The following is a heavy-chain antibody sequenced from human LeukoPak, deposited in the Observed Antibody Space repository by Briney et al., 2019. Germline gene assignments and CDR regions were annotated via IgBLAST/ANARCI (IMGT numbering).Heavy chain of an antibody. V-gene: IGHV3-48*03. CDR3: ATLGHDYGDY. D-gene: IGHD3-16*01. CDR1: GFTFSSYE. CDR2: ISSSGSTI. Sequence: GGSLRLSCAASGFTFSSYEMNWVRQAPGKGLEWVSYISSSGSTIYYADSVKGRFTISRDNAKNSLYLQMNSLRAEDTAVYYCATLGHDYGDYWGQGTLVTVSS. J-gene: IGHJ4*02.